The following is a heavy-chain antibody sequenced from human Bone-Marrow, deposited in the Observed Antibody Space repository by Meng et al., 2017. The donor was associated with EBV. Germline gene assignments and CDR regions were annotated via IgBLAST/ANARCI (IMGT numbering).Heavy chain of an antibody. Sequence: QVQLVQSGAEVKKPGASVKVSCKASGYTFTGYYMHWVRQAPGQGLEWMGRINPNSGGTIYAPNFQGRVTMTGDTSISTSYMELSRLRSDDTAMYYCGRFDYYYDNSAFDYWGQGTLVTVSS. CDR2: INPNSGGT. CDR1: GYTFTGYY. CDR3: GRFDYYYDNSAFDY. J-gene: IGHJ4*02. V-gene: IGHV1-2*06. D-gene: IGHD3-22*01.